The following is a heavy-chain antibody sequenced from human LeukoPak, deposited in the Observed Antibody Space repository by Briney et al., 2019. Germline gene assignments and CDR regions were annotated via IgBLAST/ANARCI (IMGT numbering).Heavy chain of an antibody. Sequence: GGSLRLSCAASGFTVSSNYMSWVRQAPGKGLEWVSVIYSGGSTYYADSGKGRFTIARDNSKNTLYLQMNSLRAEDTAVYYCARDSPYVHVYWGQGTLVTVSS. J-gene: IGHJ4*02. V-gene: IGHV3-53*01. CDR3: ARDSPYVHVY. CDR1: GFTVSSNY. CDR2: IYSGGST. D-gene: IGHD3-10*02.